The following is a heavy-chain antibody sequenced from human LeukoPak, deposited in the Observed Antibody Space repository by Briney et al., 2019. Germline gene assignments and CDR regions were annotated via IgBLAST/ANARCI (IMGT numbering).Heavy chain of an antibody. J-gene: IGHJ5*02. Sequence: ASVTVSCKASGYTFTGYYMHWVRQAPGQGLEWMGWINPNSGGTNYAQEFQGRVTMTRDTSISTAYMELSRLRSDDTAVYYCARAPMVVAMRQNPPKNWFDPWGQGTLVTVSS. CDR1: GYTFTGYY. V-gene: IGHV1-2*02. D-gene: IGHD2-15*01. CDR2: INPNSGGT. CDR3: ARAPMVVAMRQNPPKNWFDP.